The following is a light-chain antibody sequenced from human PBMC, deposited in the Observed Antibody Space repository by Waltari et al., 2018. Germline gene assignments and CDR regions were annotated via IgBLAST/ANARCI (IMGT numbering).Light chain of an antibody. CDR1: DTVSGW. J-gene: IGKJ1*01. V-gene: IGKV1-5*01. CDR2: EDS. Sequence: DIQMTQSPSTLSASVGDRVTITCRSSDTVSGWVAWYQQRTGRAPRHLIYEDSTLPTLVPSRFSGSGGGTEFTLTISSLQPEDFATYHCQQYKSFSTFGQGTKLEVK. CDR3: QQYKSFST.